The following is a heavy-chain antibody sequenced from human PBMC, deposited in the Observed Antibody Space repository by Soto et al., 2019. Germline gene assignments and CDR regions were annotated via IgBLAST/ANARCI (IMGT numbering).Heavy chain of an antibody. D-gene: IGHD2-15*01. Sequence: AASVKVSCKASGYTFTGYYMHWVRQAPGQGLEWMGWINPNSGGTNYAQKFQGRVTMTRDTSISTAYMELSRLRSDDTAVYYCASGHTASRIYYYYYYGMDVWGQGTTVTVSS. J-gene: IGHJ6*02. CDR2: INPNSGGT. CDR3: ASGHTASRIYYYYYYGMDV. CDR1: GYTFTGYY. V-gene: IGHV1-2*02.